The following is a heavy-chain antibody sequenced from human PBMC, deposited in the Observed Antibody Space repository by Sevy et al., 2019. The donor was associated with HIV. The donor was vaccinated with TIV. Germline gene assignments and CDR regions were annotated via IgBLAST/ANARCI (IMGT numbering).Heavy chain of an antibody. CDR1: GGSISSSSYY. Sequence: SETLSLTCTVSGGSISSSSYYWGWIRQPPGKGLEWIGSIYYSGSTYYNPSLKSRVTISVDTSKNQFSLKLSSVTAADTTEYYCARLASGYSGYEIGWGQGTLVTVSS. V-gene: IGHV4-39*01. CDR2: IYYSGST. CDR3: ARLASGYSGYEIG. J-gene: IGHJ4*02. D-gene: IGHD5-12*01.